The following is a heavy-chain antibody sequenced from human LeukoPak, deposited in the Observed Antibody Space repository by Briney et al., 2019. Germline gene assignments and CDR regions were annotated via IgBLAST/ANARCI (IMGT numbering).Heavy chain of an antibody. Sequence: PGGSLRLSCVTSGITFSNYYMHWVRQVPGEGRVWVSHFIQDGSSTSYADSVNGRFTTSRDTAKNTLYLQMNSLRAEDTAVYYCARTFPTTVTTSFDYWGQGTLVTVSS. J-gene: IGHJ4*02. V-gene: IGHV3-74*01. CDR3: ARTFPTTVTTSFDY. D-gene: IGHD4-17*01. CDR2: FIQDGSST. CDR1: GITFSNYY.